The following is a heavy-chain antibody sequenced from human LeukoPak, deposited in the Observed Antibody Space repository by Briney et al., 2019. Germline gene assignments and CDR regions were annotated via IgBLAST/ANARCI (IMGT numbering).Heavy chain of an antibody. CDR2: IRYDGGNK. CDR3: AKFLPTHIVVANYYFDY. CDR1: GFIFSSYG. V-gene: IGHV3-30*02. Sequence: GGSLRLSCAASGFIFSSYGMHWVRQAPGKGLEWVAFIRYDGGNKYYADSGKGRSNISRDNSKNTLYLQTNSLGAEDTAVYYCAKFLPTHIVVANYYFDYWGQGTLVTVSS. D-gene: IGHD2-21*01. J-gene: IGHJ4*02.